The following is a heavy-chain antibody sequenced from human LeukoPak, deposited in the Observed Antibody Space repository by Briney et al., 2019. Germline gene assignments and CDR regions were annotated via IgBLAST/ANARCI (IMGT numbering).Heavy chain of an antibody. CDR2: IYYSGST. J-gene: IGHJ3*02. CDR1: GVSISSYY. CDR3: ARGEGDGYNWWVAHTNDAFDI. Sequence: SETLSLTCTVSGVSISSYYWSWIRQPPGKGLEWIGYIYYSGSTNYNPSLKSRVTISVDTSKNQFSLKLSSVTAADTAVYYCARGEGDGYNWWVAHTNDAFDIWGQGTMVTVSS. D-gene: IGHD5-24*01. V-gene: IGHV4-59*12.